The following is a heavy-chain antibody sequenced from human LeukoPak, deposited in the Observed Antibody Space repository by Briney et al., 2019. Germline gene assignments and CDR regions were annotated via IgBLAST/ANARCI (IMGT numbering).Heavy chain of an antibody. CDR2: ISYDGSNK. Sequence: GGSLRLSCAASGFTFSSYAMHWVRQAPGKGLEWVAIISYDGSNKDYADSAKGRFTISRDNSKNTLNLQMNSLRGEDTAVYYCARDSDNWNYDFWGQGTLVTVSS. V-gene: IGHV3-30*04. D-gene: IGHD1-7*01. CDR3: ARDSDNWNYDF. J-gene: IGHJ4*02. CDR1: GFTFSSYA.